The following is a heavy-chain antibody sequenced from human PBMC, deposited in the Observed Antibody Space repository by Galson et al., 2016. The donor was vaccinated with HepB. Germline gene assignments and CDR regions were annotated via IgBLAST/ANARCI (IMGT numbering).Heavy chain of an antibody. CDR3: ARWGRVSRTPQARGFDP. CDR2: IFYSADTNYGPSGSP. V-gene: IGHV4-59*01. Sequence: ETLSLTCTVSGGSISSYYWSWIRQPPGKGPEWIGNIFYSADTNYGPSGSPNYNPSFKSRVTMSVDTSKNQFSLKLTSLTAADTAVYYLARWGRVSRTPQARGFDPWGQGTLVTVSS. CDR1: GGSISSYY. J-gene: IGHJ5*02. D-gene: IGHD6-6*01.